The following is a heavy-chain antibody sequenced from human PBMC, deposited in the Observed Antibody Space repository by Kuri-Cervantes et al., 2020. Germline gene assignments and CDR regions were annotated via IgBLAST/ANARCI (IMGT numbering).Heavy chain of an antibody. J-gene: IGHJ6*03. CDR3: ASEQLDQTLDYYYMDV. Sequence: ASVKVSCKASGYTFTSYYMHWVRQAPGQGLEWMGIINPSGGSTSYAQKFQGRVTMTRDTSASTAYMELSSLRSEDTAVYYCASEQLDQTLDYYYMDVWGKGTTVTVSS. CDR1: GYTFTSYY. V-gene: IGHV1-46*01. D-gene: IGHD6-6*01. CDR2: INPSGGST.